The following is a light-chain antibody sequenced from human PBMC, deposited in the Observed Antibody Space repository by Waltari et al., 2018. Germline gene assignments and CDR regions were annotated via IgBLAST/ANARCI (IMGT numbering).Light chain of an antibody. J-gene: IGKJ3*01. V-gene: IGKV1-39*01. Sequence: DIQMTQSPSSLSASVGDRVIITCRASQNINNYLNWYQQKPGKAPKLLIYASSNLQGGVPSRFSCDGSGTDFTLTISTLQPEDFATYYCQQSSSSPITFGPGTKVDVK. CDR2: ASS. CDR3: QQSSSSPIT. CDR1: QNINNY.